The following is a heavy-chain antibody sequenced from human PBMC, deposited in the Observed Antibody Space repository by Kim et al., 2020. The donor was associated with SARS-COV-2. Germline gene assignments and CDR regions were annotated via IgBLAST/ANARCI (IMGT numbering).Heavy chain of an antibody. V-gene: IGHV3-23*01. J-gene: IGHJ2*01. CDR2: ISGSGGST. CDR3: AKIPEGYYYDSSGYQYEVYWYFDL. CDR1: GFTFSSYA. D-gene: IGHD3-22*01. Sequence: GGSLRLSCAASGFTFSSYAMSWVRQAPGKGLEWVSAISGSGGSTYYADSVKGRFTISRDNSKNTLYLQMNSLRAEDTAVYYCAKIPEGYYYDSSGYQYEVYWYFDLWGRGTLVTVSS.